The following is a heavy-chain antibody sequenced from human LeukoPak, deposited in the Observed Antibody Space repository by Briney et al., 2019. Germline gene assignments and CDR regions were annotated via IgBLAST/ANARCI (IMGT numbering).Heavy chain of an antibody. CDR3: ARDPPSFQY. J-gene: IGHJ1*01. CDR1: GFTFSNYN. CDR2: ISSSRSSYI. Sequence: GVSLRLSCAASGFTFSNYNMNWVRQAPGKGLEWVSTISSSRSSYIYYADSVRGRFTISRDKAKNSLYLQMNSLRAEDTAVYYCARDPPSFQYWGQGTLVTVSS. V-gene: IGHV3-21*01.